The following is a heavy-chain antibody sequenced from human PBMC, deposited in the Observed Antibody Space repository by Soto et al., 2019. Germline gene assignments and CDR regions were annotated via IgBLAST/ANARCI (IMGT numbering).Heavy chain of an antibody. V-gene: IGHV4-59*01. Sequence: QVQLQESGPGLVKPSETLSLTCRVSGGSMSGYYWSWIRQAPGKGLEWIGYVYYTGSTTYNPSLQSRVTISVDTSNKQGSLSLRLATAADTAVYFCARSIAVPSSHIDHWGQGIRVTVSS. CDR3: ARSIAVPSSHIDH. CDR1: GGSMSGYY. CDR2: VYYTGST. J-gene: IGHJ4*02. D-gene: IGHD6-6*01.